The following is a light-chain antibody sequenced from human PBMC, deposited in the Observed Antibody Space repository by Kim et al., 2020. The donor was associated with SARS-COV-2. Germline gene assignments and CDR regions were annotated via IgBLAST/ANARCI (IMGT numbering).Light chain of an antibody. CDR2: DAS. V-gene: IGKV3-15*01. CDR3: QQYDKWPIT. CDR1: QRINSN. J-gene: IGKJ5*01. Sequence: GSPGERATLSCRASQRINSNLAWYQQTPGLAPRLLIYDASTRASSIPGRFSGSGSGTEFTLTISSLQSEDLAVYYCQQYDKWPITFGQGTRLEIK.